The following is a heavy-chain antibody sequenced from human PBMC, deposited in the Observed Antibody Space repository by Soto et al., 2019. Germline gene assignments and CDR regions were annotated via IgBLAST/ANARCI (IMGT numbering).Heavy chain of an antibody. V-gene: IGHV1-2*02. J-gene: IGHJ6*03. Sequence: VQLVQSGAEVKKPGASVKVSCKTSGDSFNDYYLHWVRQAPGQGLEWMGWINPNGGGTKYAQKFQGRVTVTRDTSIRTVYMEVSSLRSGDTAVYYCARESGGATATLDYYYFYMDVWGKGTTVTVSS. CDR1: GDSFNDYY. D-gene: IGHD5-12*01. CDR3: ARESGGATATLDYYYFYMDV. CDR2: INPNGGGT.